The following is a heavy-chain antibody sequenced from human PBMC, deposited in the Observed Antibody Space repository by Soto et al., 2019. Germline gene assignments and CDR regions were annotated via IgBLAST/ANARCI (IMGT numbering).Heavy chain of an antibody. V-gene: IGHV4-31*03. Sequence: QVQLQESGPGLVKPSQTLSLTCTVSGGSITSGGYYWSWSRQHPGKGLDWIGYIYYSGSTYYNPSLNRRVTISVDTTKNQFSRELSSVTAADTAVYSCARADDLSCDYHTGGWYFELWGRGTLVTVSS. D-gene: IGHD3-22*01. CDR3: ARADDLSCDYHTGGWYFEL. CDR1: GGSITSGGYY. J-gene: IGHJ2*01. CDR2: IYYSGST.